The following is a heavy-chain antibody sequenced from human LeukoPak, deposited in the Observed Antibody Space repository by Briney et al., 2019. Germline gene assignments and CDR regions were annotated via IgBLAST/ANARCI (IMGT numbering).Heavy chain of an antibody. D-gene: IGHD3-9*01. CDR1: GGSFSGYY. CDR2: INHSGST. J-gene: IGHJ5*02. V-gene: IGHV4-34*01. Sequence: SETLSLTCAVYGGSFSGYYWSWIRQPPGKGLEWIGEINHSGSTNYNPSLKSRVTISVDTSKNQFSLKLSSVTAADTAVYYCARGLMRLRPFAPFDPWGQGTLVTVSS. CDR3: ARGLMRLRPFAPFDP.